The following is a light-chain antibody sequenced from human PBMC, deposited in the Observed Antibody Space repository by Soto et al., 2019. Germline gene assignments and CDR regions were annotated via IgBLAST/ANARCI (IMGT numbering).Light chain of an antibody. V-gene: IGKV3-15*01. CDR2: GAS. CDR1: QSVDSN. CDR3: QQHNTWSP. Sequence: ESVLTQARDSVALCPGERAGRSCRASQSVDSNLAWYQQKPGQAPRLLIYGASTRATGISARFSGSGSGTAFTLTLRSLQSDDFGVSYCQQHNTWSPFAQGTKVDIK. J-gene: IGKJ1*01.